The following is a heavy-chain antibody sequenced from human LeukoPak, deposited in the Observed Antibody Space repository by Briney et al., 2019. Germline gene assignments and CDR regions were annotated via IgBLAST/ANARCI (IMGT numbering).Heavy chain of an antibody. D-gene: IGHD2-15*01. CDR3: AREVVSIPSYFES. CDR1: GFTVSSSY. Sequence: GGSLRLSCAASGFTVSSSYMYWVRQAPGKGLEWVSCFYRGETTYYAESVRGRFTISRDISKNTLYLLMNSLIPEDTAVYYCAREVVSIPSYFESWGQGTRVTVSS. J-gene: IGHJ4*02. CDR2: FYRGETT. V-gene: IGHV3-53*01.